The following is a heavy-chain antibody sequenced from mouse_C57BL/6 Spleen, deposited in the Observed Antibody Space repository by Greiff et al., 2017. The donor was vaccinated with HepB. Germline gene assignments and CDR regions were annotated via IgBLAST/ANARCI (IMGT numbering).Heavy chain of an antibody. V-gene: IGHV1-81*01. CDR3: ARYDGYLDY. D-gene: IGHD2-3*01. CDR1: GYTFTSYG. J-gene: IGHJ4*01. CDR2: IYPRSGNT. Sequence: VKLMESGAELARPGASVKLSCKASGYTFTSYGISWVKQRTGQGLEWIGEIYPRSGNTYYNEKFKGKATLTADKSSSTAYMELRSLTSEDSAVYFCARYDGYLDYWGQGTSVTVSS.